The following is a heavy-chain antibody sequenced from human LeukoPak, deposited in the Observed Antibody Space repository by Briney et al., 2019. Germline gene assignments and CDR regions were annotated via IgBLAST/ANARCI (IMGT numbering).Heavy chain of an antibody. J-gene: IGHJ3*02. CDR1: GFSFSSYA. V-gene: IGHV3-30*04. D-gene: IGHD3-10*01. Sequence: GGSLRLSCAASGFSFSSYAMSWVRQAPAKGLEGVAVISYDGSNKYYADSVKGRFTISRDNSKNTLYLQMNSLRAEDTAVYYCASSYYYGSGSYYPDAFDIWGQGTMVTVSS. CDR2: ISYDGSNK. CDR3: ASSYYYGSGSYYPDAFDI.